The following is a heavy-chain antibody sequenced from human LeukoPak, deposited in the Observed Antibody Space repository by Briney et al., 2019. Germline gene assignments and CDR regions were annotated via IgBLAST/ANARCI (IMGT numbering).Heavy chain of an antibody. CDR3: ARKYPDHWFDP. CDR1: TFSNYF. V-gene: IGHV4-30-4*08. Sequence: TFSNYFMSWVRQAPGKGLEWIGCIFYLGNTYYTPSLKSRVTISVDTSKNQFSLKLSSVTAADTAVYYCARKYPDHWFDPWGQGTLVTVSS. D-gene: IGHD6-6*01. CDR2: IFYLGNT. J-gene: IGHJ5*02.